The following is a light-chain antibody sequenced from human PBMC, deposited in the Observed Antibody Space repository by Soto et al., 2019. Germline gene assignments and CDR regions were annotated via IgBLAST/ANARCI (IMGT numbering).Light chain of an antibody. V-gene: IGKV1-17*03. Sequence: DIKMTQSPSTLSASVGARVTITGRASQVISNYLAWFQQKPGKVPKRLIYAASSLQSGVPSRFSGSGSGTEFTLTISTLQSEDFAVYYCQQYDNWPPLTVGGGTEVEIK. J-gene: IGKJ4*01. CDR3: QQYDNWPPLT. CDR2: AAS. CDR1: QVISNY.